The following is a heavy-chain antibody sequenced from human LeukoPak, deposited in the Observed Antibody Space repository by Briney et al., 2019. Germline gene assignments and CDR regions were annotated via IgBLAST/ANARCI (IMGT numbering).Heavy chain of an antibody. D-gene: IGHD3-10*01. CDR2: ISVSGTTI. J-gene: IGHJ4*02. Sequence: GGSLRLSCAASGFTFSDYEMNWVRQAPGKGLEWLSHISVSGTTIHYADSVKGRFTISRDNSKNTLYLQMNSLRAEDTAVYYCARETFLVYFDYWGQGTLVTVSS. V-gene: IGHV3-48*01. CDR1: GFTFSDYE. CDR3: ARETFLVYFDY.